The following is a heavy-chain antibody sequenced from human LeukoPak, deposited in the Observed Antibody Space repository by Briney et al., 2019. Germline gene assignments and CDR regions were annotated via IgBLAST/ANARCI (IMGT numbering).Heavy chain of an antibody. CDR3: ARAGIAAAGTEYFQH. D-gene: IGHD6-13*01. Sequence: SVKVSCKASGGTFSSYAMSWVRQAPGQGLEWMGGIIPIFGTANYAQKFQGRVTITTDESTSTAYMELSSLRSEDTAVYYCARAGIAAAGTEYFQHWGQGTLVTVSS. J-gene: IGHJ1*01. CDR2: IIPIFGTA. V-gene: IGHV1-69*05. CDR1: GGTFSSYA.